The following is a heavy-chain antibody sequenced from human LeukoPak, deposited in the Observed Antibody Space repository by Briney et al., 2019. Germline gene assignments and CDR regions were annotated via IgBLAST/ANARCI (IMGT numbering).Heavy chain of an antibody. CDR1: GGSISSYY. D-gene: IGHD2-2*01. V-gene: IGHV4-59*01. CDR2: IYYSGST. J-gene: IGHJ6*02. CDR3: ARVVVPAAMGGMDV. Sequence: SETLSLTCTVSGGSISSYYWSWIRQPPGKGLECIGYIYYSGSTNYNPSLKSRATISVDTSKNQFSLKLSSVTAADTAVYYCARVVVPAAMGGMDVWGQGTTVTVSS.